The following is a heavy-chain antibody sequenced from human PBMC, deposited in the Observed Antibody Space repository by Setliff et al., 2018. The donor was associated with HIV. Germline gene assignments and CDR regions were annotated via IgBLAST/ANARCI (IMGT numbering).Heavy chain of an antibody. J-gene: IGHJ5*02. V-gene: IGHV3-7*03. Sequence: GGSLRLSCAASGFTFSNYGMNWVRQAPGKGLEWVANIKQDGSEKKYEDSVKGRFSISRDNAKQSMYLQMDSLRAEDTAVYYCAGHSATWYPNWFDPWGQGTLVTVSS. D-gene: IGHD6-13*01. CDR2: IKQDGSEK. CDR3: AGHSATWYPNWFDP. CDR1: GFTFSNYG.